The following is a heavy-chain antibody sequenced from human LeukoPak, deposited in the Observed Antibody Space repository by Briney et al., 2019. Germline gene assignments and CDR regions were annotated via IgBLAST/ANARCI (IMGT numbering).Heavy chain of an antibody. J-gene: IGHJ5*02. D-gene: IGHD3-10*01. CDR2: ITHSGRT. CDR1: GGSFSGYY. V-gene: IGHV4-34*01. CDR3: ARGRRDYGSGSYSSRQGGRFDP. Sequence: PSETLSLTCAVYGGSFSGYYWSWIRQPPGKGLEWVGEITHSGRTNYNPSLKSRVTLSVDTPKNQISLKLSSLTAADTPVYYCARGRRDYGSGSYSSRQGGRFDPWGQGTLVTVSS.